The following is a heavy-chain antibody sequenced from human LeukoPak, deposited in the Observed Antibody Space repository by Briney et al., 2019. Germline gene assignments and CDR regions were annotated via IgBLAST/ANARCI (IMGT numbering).Heavy chain of an antibody. CDR1: GYTFTSYA. J-gene: IGHJ4*01. CDR3: ARVISDCANFNCFKGYFDY. CDR2: INAGNGNT. Sequence: ASVKVSCKASGYTFTSYAIHWVRQAPGQSLEWMGWINAGNGNTKYSQKFQARVTITRDTSANTAYMELSSLGSEDTTIYYCARVISDCANFNCFKGYFDYWGQGTPVTVSS. D-gene: IGHD5/OR15-5a*01. V-gene: IGHV1-3*01.